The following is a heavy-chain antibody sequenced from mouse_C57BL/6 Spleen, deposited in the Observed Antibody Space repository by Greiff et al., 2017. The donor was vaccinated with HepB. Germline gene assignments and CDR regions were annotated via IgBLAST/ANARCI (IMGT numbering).Heavy chain of an antibody. V-gene: IGHV1-26*01. CDR2: INPNNGGT. D-gene: IGHD2-5*01. Sequence: EVKLQQSGPELVKPGASVKISCKASGYTFTDYYMNWVKQSHGKSLEWIGDINPNNGGTSYNQKFKGKATLTVDKSSSTAYMELRSLTSEDSAVYYCAYYSNYDLYWYFDVWGTGTTVTVSS. CDR1: GYTFTDYY. J-gene: IGHJ1*03. CDR3: AYYSNYDLYWYFDV.